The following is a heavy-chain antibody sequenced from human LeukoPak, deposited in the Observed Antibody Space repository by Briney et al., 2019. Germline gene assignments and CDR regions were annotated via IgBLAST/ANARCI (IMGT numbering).Heavy chain of an antibody. V-gene: IGHV4-59*08. CDR2: ISYSGST. Sequence: SETLSLTCNVSGGSISNYYWSWIRQPPGKGLEWIGYISYSGSTKYNPSLKSRVTISVDMPKNQLSLKLSSVTAADTAVYYCARHSCSSSTSCSAYFQHWGQGTLVTVSS. CDR3: ARHSCSSSTSCSAYFQH. J-gene: IGHJ1*01. D-gene: IGHD2-2*01. CDR1: GGSISNYY.